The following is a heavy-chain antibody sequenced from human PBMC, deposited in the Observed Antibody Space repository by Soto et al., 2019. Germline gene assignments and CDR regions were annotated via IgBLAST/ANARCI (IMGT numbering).Heavy chain of an antibody. CDR2: INTDGNVG. D-gene: IGHD4-4*01. Sequence: EVQLLGSGGGLVQPGGSLRLSCVGSGFTFSTYWMNWVRQAPGKGLEWVANINTDGNVGKYVDSVRGRFTTSRDNAKNSLYLQMNSLNADDTAVYFCAGWGGHDYNYWGQGIMVTVSS. J-gene: IGHJ4*02. CDR3: AGWGGHDYNY. V-gene: IGHV3-7*03. CDR1: GFTFSTYW.